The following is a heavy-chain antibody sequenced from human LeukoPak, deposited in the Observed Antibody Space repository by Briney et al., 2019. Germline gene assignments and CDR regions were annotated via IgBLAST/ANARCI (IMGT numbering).Heavy chain of an antibody. Sequence: RASVKVSCKASGYTFTSYYMHWVRQAPGQGLEWMGIINPSGGSTSYAQKFQGRVTMTRDMSTSTVYMELSSLRSEDTAVYYCARAPSNNWFDPWGQGTLVTVSS. J-gene: IGHJ5*02. CDR2: INPSGGST. CDR3: ARAPSNNWFDP. V-gene: IGHV1-46*01. CDR1: GYTFTSYY.